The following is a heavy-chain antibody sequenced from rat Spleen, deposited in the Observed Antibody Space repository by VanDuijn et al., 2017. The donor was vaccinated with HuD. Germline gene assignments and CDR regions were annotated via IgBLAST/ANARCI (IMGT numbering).Heavy chain of an antibody. Sequence: EVQLVESDGGLVQPGRSLKLSCAASGFTFSDYNMAWVRQSPKKGLEWVATINYDGRNTYYGDSVKGRFTVSRDNAESTLNLQMNNLRSEDTATYFCTRGTYFRHWGQGVMVTVSS. V-gene: IGHV5-7*01. CDR2: INYDGRNT. CDR1: GFTFSDYN. CDR3: TRGTYFRH. D-gene: IGHD4-6*01. J-gene: IGHJ2*01.